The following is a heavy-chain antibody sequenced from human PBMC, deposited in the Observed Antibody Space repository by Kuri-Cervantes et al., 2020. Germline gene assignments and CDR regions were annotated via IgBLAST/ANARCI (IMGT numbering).Heavy chain of an antibody. D-gene: IGHD6-19*01. V-gene: IGHV4-59*01. Sequence: ESLKISCTVSGGSINNYYWSWIRLPPGKGLEWIGYIYSSGSTNYNPSLKSRVTISVDTYKNQFSLKLSSVTAADTAVYYCARAEYSSGWYVYFDYWGQGTLVTVSS. CDR3: ARAEYSSGWYVYFDY. CDR1: GGSINNYY. CDR2: IYSSGST. J-gene: IGHJ4*02.